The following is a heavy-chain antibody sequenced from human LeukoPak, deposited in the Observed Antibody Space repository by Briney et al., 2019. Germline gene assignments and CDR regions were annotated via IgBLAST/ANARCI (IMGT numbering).Heavy chain of an antibody. CDR3: ARDRSGPRGYYYYYMDV. V-gene: IGHV4-4*07. CDR1: GGSISSYY. J-gene: IGHJ6*03. Sequence: SETLSLTCTVSGGSISSYYWSWIRQPAGKGLEWIGRIYTSGSTNHNPSLKSRVTMSVDTSKIQFSLKLSSVTAADTAVYYCARDRSGPRGYYYYYMDVWGKGTTVTVSS. D-gene: IGHD3-10*01. CDR2: IYTSGST.